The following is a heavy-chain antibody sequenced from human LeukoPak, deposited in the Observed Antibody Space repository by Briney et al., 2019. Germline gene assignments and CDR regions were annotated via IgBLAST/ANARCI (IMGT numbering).Heavy chain of an antibody. D-gene: IGHD6-6*01. V-gene: IGHV4-34*01. J-gene: IGHJ5*02. CDR1: GGSFSGYY. CDR3: ASSSSNWFDP. Sequence: SETLSFTCAVYGGSFSGYYWSWIRQPPGKGLEWIGEINHSGSTNYNPSLKSRVTISVDTSKNQFSLKLSSVTAADTAVYYCASSSSNWFDPWGQGTLVTVSS. CDR2: INHSGST.